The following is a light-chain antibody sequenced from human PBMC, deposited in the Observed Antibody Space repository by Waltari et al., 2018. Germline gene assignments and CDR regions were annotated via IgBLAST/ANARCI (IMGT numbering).Light chain of an antibody. CDR3: QQYITYSS. CDR1: QSISNY. J-gene: IGKJ2*03. V-gene: IGKV1-5*03. CDR2: KQS. Sequence: DIQMTQSPSPLSASVGDTITITRRTSQSISNYLAWYQQKPGKAPKLLIYKQSSSGSGVPSRFSGSGSGTEFTLTISSLQPDDFATYYCQQYITYSSFGQGTKLEIK.